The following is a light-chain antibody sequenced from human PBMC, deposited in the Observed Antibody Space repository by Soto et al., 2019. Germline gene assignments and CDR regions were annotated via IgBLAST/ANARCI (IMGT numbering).Light chain of an antibody. Sequence: EIVLTQSPGTLSLSPGERATLSFSASQSVNIHLACYQQKPGQAPRLLIYDASNRATGIPARFSGSGSGTDFTLTISSLEPEDFAVYYCQQRSNWPITFGQGTRLEIK. CDR1: QSVNIH. J-gene: IGKJ5*01. CDR3: QQRSNWPIT. V-gene: IGKV3-11*01. CDR2: DAS.